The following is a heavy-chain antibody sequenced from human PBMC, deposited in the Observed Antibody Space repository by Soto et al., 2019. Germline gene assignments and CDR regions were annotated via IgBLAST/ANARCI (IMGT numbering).Heavy chain of an antibody. CDR2: IRSKAYGGTT. D-gene: IGHD6-19*01. CDR3: TRDTLDSSGWDPRYYYYGMDV. CDR1: GFTFGDYA. Sequence: PGGSLRLSCTASGFTFGDYAMSWFRQAPGKGLEWVGFIRSKAYGGTTEYAASVKGRFTISRDDSKSIAYLQMNSLKTEDTAVYYCTRDTLDSSGWDPRYYYYGMDVWGQGTTVTVSS. J-gene: IGHJ6*02. V-gene: IGHV3-49*03.